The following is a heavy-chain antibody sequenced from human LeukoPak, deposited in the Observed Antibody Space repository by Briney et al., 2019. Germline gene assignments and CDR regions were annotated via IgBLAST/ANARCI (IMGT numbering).Heavy chain of an antibody. CDR1: GFTFSDYN. D-gene: IGHD5-12*01. J-gene: IGHJ4*02. CDR3: ARGHSAYDFPPY. V-gene: IGHV3-48*01. CDR2: ISSRDTTI. Sequence: GGSLRLSCAASGFTFSDYNMMWVRQAPGKGPECISFISSRDTTINYADSVKGRCTISRNNAENSLYLQLNSLRVDDTAVYYCARGHSAYDFPPYWGRGTLVTVSS.